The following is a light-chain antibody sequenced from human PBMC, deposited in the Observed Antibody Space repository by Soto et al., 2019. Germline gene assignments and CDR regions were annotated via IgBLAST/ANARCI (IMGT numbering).Light chain of an antibody. CDR3: RQYGSSPFT. CDR1: QSVSSSY. V-gene: IGKV3-20*01. J-gene: IGKJ4*01. Sequence: EIVLTQSPGTLSLSPGERATLSCRASQSVSSSYLAWYQQKPGQAPRLLIYGASSRATGIPDRFSGSGSGTAFTLTISRLEPEGVAVYYCRQYGSSPFTFGGGTKVEIK. CDR2: GAS.